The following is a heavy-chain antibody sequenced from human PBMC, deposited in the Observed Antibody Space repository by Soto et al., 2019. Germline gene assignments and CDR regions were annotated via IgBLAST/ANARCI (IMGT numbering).Heavy chain of an antibody. Sequence: EVQLVESGGGLVQPGGSLRLSCAASGFTFRTYWMTWVRQAPGKGLEWVANIKQDESEKYYVDSVKGRFTISRDNAKNSLYLQMNSLRAEDTAVYYCARGIAAAGTGVFDYWGQGTLVTVSS. V-gene: IGHV3-7*04. J-gene: IGHJ4*02. CDR3: ARGIAAAGTGVFDY. CDR2: IKQDESEK. CDR1: GFTFRTYW. D-gene: IGHD6-13*01.